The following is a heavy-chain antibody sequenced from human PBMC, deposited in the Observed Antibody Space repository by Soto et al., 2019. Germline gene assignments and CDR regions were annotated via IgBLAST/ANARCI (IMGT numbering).Heavy chain of an antibody. J-gene: IGHJ4*02. D-gene: IGHD3-3*01. CDR3: AKARSLEWLGIDY. V-gene: IGHV3-9*01. CDR1: GFTFDDYA. CDR2: ISWNSGSI. Sequence: EVQLVESGGGLVQPGRSLRLSCAASGFTFDDYAMHWVRQAPGKGLEWVSGISWNSGSIGYADSVKGRFTISRDNAKNSLYLQMNSLRAEDTALYYCAKARSLEWLGIDYWGQGTLVTVSS.